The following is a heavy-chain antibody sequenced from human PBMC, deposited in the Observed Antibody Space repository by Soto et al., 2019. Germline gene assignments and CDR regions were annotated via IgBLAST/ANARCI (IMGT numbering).Heavy chain of an antibody. CDR2: IYYRGNT. CDR3: ARLEGLARISYYFDF. D-gene: IGHD3-9*01. Sequence: QLQLQESGPGLVKPSETLSLTCSVSGDSINSDKYYWGWIRQPPGKGLEWIGSIYYRGNTYYNPSLQTRVTISLDKSKSQFSLKLNSVTAADSAVYFCARLEGLARISYYFDFWGQGALVTVSS. V-gene: IGHV4-39*01. J-gene: IGHJ4*02. CDR1: GDSINSDKYY.